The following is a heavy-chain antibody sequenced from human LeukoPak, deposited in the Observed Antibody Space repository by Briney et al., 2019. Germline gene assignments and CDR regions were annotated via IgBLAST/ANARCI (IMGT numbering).Heavy chain of an antibody. Sequence: PGGSLRLSCAASGFTFSSYAVSWVRQAPGKGLEWVSAISGSGGSTYYADSVKGRFTISRDNSKNTLYLQMNSLRAEDTAVYYCAKEMAAIAPLIDAFDIWGQGTMVTVSS. D-gene: IGHD5-24*01. J-gene: IGHJ3*02. V-gene: IGHV3-23*01. CDR3: AKEMAAIAPLIDAFDI. CDR2: ISGSGGST. CDR1: GFTFSSYA.